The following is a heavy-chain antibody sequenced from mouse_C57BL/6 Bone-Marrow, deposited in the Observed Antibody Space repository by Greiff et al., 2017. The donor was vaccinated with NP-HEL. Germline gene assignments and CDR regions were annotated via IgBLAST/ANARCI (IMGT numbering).Heavy chain of an antibody. Sequence: VQLQQPGAELVKPGASVKLSCKASGYTFTSYWMQWVKQRPGQGLEWIGEIDPSDSYTNYNQKFKGKATLTVDTSSSTAYMQLSSLTSEDSAVYYCARLYYYGSIYFDVWGTGTTVTVSS. CDR2: IDPSDSYT. CDR3: ARLYYYGSIYFDV. CDR1: GYTFTSYW. V-gene: IGHV1-50*01. D-gene: IGHD1-1*01. J-gene: IGHJ1*03.